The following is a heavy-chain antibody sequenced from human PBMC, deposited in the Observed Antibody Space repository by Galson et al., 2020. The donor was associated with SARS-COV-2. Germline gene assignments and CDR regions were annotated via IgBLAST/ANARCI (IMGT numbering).Heavy chain of an antibody. CDR2: IWYDGSKK. Sequence: GGSLRLSCAASGFTFRSYGMHWVRQAPGKGLEWVAVIWYDGSKKYYADSVKGRFTISRDNSKNTLYLQMNSLRAEDTAVYYCAREGEVTTAGNSLDYWGQGTLVTVSS. CDR3: AREGEVTTAGNSLDY. CDR1: GFTFRSYG. D-gene: IGHD1-1*01. J-gene: IGHJ4*02. V-gene: IGHV3-33*01.